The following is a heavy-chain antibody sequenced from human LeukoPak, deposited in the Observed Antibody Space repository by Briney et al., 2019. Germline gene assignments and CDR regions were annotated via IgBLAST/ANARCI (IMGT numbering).Heavy chain of an antibody. CDR1: GFTFSSYV. CDR2: MSGSGGST. J-gene: IGHJ4*02. Sequence: GGSLRLSCAASGFTFSSYVMSWVRQAPGKGLEWVSGMSGSGGSTYYGDSVKGRFTISRDNSKNTLYLQMNSLRAEDTAVYYCASYSGSFDYWGQGTLVTVSS. V-gene: IGHV3-23*02. D-gene: IGHD1-26*01. CDR3: ASYSGSFDY.